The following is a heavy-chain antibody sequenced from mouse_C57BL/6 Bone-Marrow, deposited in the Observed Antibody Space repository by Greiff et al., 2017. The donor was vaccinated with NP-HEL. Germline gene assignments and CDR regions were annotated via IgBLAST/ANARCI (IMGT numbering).Heavy chain of an antibody. J-gene: IGHJ3*01. CDR1: GYAFSSSW. V-gene: IGHV1-82*01. Sequence: QVQLKQSGPELVKPGASVKISCKASGYAFSSSWMNWVKQRPGKGLEWIGRIYPGDGDTNYNGKFKGKATLTADKSSSPASLPLSSLTSEDSAVYFCAKRGGYDGYPAWVAYGDQGTLLTVSA. D-gene: IGHD2-3*01. CDR3: AKRGGYDGYPAWVAY. CDR2: IYPGDGDT.